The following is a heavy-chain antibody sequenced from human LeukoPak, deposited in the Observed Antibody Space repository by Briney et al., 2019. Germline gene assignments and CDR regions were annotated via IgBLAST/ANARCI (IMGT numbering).Heavy chain of an antibody. D-gene: IGHD3-10*01. CDR2: INPNSGGT. J-gene: IGHJ4*02. V-gene: IGHV1-2*02. CDR3: ATASMVRGVIGAPLYYFDY. Sequence: GASVKVSCKASGYTFTGYYMHWVRQAPGQGLEWMGWINPNSGGTNYAQKFQGRVTMTRDTSISTAYMELSRLRSDDTAVYYCATASMVRGVIGAPLYYFDYWGQGTLVTVSS. CDR1: GYTFTGYY.